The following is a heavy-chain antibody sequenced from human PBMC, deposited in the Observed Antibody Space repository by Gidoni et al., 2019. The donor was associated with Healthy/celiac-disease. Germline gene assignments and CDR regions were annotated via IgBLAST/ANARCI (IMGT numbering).Heavy chain of an antibody. CDR1: GLTFSSYD. CDR2: IGTAGDP. J-gene: IGHJ4*02. V-gene: IGHV3-13*05. D-gene: IGHD6-13*01. CDR3: ARSFGAAAFDY. Sequence: EVQLVESGGGLVQPGGSLRPSCAASGLTFSSYDIHWVRQATGKGLEWVSAIGTAGDPYYPGSVKGRFTISRENAKNSLYLQMNSLRAGDTAVYYCARSFGAAAFDYWGQGTLVTVSS.